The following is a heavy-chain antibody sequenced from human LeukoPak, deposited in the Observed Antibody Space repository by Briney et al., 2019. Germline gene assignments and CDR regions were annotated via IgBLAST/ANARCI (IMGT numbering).Heavy chain of an antibody. D-gene: IGHD5-12*01. CDR1: GVSFSGYY. CDR2: INHSGST. Sequence: SETLSLTCAVYGVSFSGYYWSWICQPPGKGLEWIGEINHSGSTNYNPSPKSRVTISVDTSKNQFSLKLSSVTAADTAVYYCASVGPTSYYFDYWGQGTLVTVSS. J-gene: IGHJ4*02. CDR3: ASVGPTSYYFDY. V-gene: IGHV4-34*01.